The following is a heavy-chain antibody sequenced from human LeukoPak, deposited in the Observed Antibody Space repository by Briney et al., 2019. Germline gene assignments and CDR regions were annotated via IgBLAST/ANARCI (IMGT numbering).Heavy chain of an antibody. V-gene: IGHV4-39*07. CDR3: ASLPYSSSWYYFDY. CDR2: IYYSGST. J-gene: IGHJ4*02. D-gene: IGHD6-13*01. CDR1: GGSISSSSYY. Sequence: SETLSLTCTVSGGSISSSSYYWGWIRQPPGKGLEWIGGIYYSGSTYYNPSLKSRVTISVDTSKNQFSLKLSSVTAADTAVYYCASLPYSSSWYYFDYWGQGTLVTVSS.